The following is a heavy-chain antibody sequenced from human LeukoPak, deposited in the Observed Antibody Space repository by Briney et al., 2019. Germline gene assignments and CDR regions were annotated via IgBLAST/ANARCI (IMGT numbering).Heavy chain of an antibody. CDR3: AVARDYAIHL. CDR1: GLIVSSSP. V-gene: IGHV3-53*01. CDR2: LYSDGRT. J-gene: IGHJ5*02. Sequence: GGSRRRSCTASGLIVSSSPIDWFRQAPGKALKWVSSLYSDGRTYYADYVQGRFTMSTDNSKNSLHLDMPAPRAEDTAVYYCAVARDYAIHLWGQGTRVTVSS. D-gene: IGHD4-17*01.